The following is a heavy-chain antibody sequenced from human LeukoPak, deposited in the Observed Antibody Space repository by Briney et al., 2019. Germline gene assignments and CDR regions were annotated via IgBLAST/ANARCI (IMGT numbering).Heavy chain of an antibody. CDR2: ISYDGSNK. D-gene: IGHD5-18*01. V-gene: IGHV3-30*18. J-gene: IGHJ1*01. Sequence: PGGSLRLSCAASGFTFSSYGMHWVRQAPGKGLEWVAVISYDGSNKYYAGSVKGRFTISRDNSKNTLYLQMNSLRAEDTAVYYCAKDRYSYGPQGYFQHWGQGTLVTVSS. CDR3: AKDRYSYGPQGYFQH. CDR1: GFTFSSYG.